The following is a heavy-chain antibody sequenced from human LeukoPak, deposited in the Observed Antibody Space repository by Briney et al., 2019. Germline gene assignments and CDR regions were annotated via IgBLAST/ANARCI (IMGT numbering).Heavy chain of an antibody. CDR1: GGSIGSGGYY. CDR2: IYYSGST. V-gene: IGHV4-31*03. J-gene: IGHJ4*02. CDR3: ARDTTLDN. Sequence: SETLSLTCIVSGGSIGSGGYYWSWIRQHPGKGLEWIGNIYYSGSTYYNPSLKSRVTISVDTSKNQFSLKVSSVTAADTAVYYCARDTTLDNWGQGTLVTVSS. D-gene: IGHD1-1*01.